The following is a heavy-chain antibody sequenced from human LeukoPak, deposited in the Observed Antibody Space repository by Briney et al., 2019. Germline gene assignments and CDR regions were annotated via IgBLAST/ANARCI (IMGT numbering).Heavy chain of an antibody. CDR1: GYTFTSYG. CDR3: ARDLGNSYGHTGPYYYYYMDV. CDR2: ISAYNGNT. Sequence: ASVKVSCKASGYTFTSYGISWVRQAPGQGLEWMGWISAYNGNTNYAQKLQGRVTMTTDTSTSTAYMELRSLRSDDTAVYYCARDLGNSYGHTGPYYYYYMDVWGKGTTVTVSS. V-gene: IGHV1-18*01. D-gene: IGHD5-18*01. J-gene: IGHJ6*03.